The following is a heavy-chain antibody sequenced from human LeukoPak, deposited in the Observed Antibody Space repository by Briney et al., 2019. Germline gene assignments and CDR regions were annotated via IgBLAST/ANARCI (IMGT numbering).Heavy chain of an antibody. CDR1: GGSISSYY. Sequence: SETLSLTCTASGGSISSYYWSWIRQPPGKGLEWIGYIYYSGSTNYNPSLKSRVTISVDTSKNQFSLKLSSVTAADTAVYYCAREYLGSSSWFQNWGQGTLVTVSS. V-gene: IGHV4-59*01. CDR2: IYYSGST. D-gene: IGHD6-13*01. J-gene: IGHJ1*01. CDR3: AREYLGSSSWFQN.